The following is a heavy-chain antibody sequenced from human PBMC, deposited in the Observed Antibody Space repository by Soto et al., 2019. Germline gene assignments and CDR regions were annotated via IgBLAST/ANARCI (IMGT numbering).Heavy chain of an antibody. Sequence: SAKVSCKASGGTFSSYAISWVRQAPVQGLEWMGWIIPIFHSASYAQKFQGRVTITADESTSTAYMELISLTSEDTAVYFCARALEMATNNYYYSYDVGVWGPGTTVTVSS. D-gene: IGHD5-12*01. V-gene: IGHV1-69*13. CDR2: IIPIFHSA. CDR1: GGTFSSYA. J-gene: IGHJ6*02. CDR3: ARALEMATNNYYYSYDVGV.